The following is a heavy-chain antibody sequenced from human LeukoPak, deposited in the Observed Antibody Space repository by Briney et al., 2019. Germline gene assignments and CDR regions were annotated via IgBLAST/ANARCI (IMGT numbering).Heavy chain of an antibody. V-gene: IGHV1-69*04. Sequence: ASVKVSCKASGGTFSSYAISWVRQAPGQGLEWMGRIIPILGIANYAQKFQGRVTITADESTSTAYMELSSLRSEDTAVYYCARVRTAMTYRYDAFDIWGQGTMVTVSS. CDR3: ARVRTAMTYRYDAFDI. CDR1: GGTFSSYA. CDR2: IIPILGIA. D-gene: IGHD1-14*01. J-gene: IGHJ3*02.